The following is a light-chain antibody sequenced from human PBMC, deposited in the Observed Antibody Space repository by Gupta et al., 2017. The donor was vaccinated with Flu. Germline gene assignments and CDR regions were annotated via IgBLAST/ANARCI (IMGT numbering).Light chain of an antibody. CDR1: AVVNGD. CDR3: QSFDYSGTDVV. CDR2: KDD. V-gene: IGLV3-25*03. Sequence: GQTAKTSCSRNAVVNGDHSWYRLKPDHAPALLIYKDDERTSGIPIRFSASSSVPTATLTVSRVHAEAEADYYCQSFDYSGTDVVFGGGTKLTVL. J-gene: IGLJ2*01.